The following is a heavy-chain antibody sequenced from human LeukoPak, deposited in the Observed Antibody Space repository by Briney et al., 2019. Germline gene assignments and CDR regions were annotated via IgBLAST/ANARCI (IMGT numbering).Heavy chain of an antibody. Sequence: PSETLSLTCAVYGGSFSGYYWSWIRQPPGKGLEWIGEINHSGSTNYNPSLKSRVTISVDTSKNQFSQKLSSVTAADTAVYYCARGRRQYYYYYYGMDVWGQGTTVTVSS. CDR3: ARGRRQYYYYYYGMDV. V-gene: IGHV4-34*01. J-gene: IGHJ6*02. CDR2: INHSGST. CDR1: GGSFSGYY.